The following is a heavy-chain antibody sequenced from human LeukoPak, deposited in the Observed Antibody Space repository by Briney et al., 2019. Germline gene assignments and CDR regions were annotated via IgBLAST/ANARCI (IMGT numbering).Heavy chain of an antibody. J-gene: IGHJ5*02. CDR1: AYTFSNYL. CDR2: IDPSGGHT. V-gene: IGHV1-46*01. D-gene: IGHD3-10*01. CDR3: ARDLGLRGVTNWFDP. Sequence: ASVKVSCKASAYTFSNYLMHWVRQAPGQGLDWMGMIDPSGGHTDYAQKFQGRVTMTRDTSTSTVYTELSSLRSEDTAVYYCARDLGLRGVTNWFDPWGQGTLVTVSS.